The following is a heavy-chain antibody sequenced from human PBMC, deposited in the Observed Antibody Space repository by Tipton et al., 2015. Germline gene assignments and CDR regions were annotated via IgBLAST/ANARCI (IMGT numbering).Heavy chain of an antibody. CDR2: IYYIVTT. J-gene: IGHJ5*02. Sequence: TLSLTCTVSGGSISSSSYYWGWIRQPPGKGLEWVGIIYYIVTTYYNPSLKSPVTISVDTSKNQFSLKLSSVTAADTAVYYCARLAPGYSNYVWFDPWGQGTLVTVSS. CDR1: GGSISSSSYY. D-gene: IGHD4-11*01. CDR3: ARLAPGYSNYVWFDP. V-gene: IGHV4-39*01.